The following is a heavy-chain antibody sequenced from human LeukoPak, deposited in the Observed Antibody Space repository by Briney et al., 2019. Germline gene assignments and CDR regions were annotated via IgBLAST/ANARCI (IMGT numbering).Heavy chain of an antibody. Sequence: GGSLRLSCVASGSRFSRYWMHWVRQAPGKGLEWVATINLGGSNKYYVDSVMGRFTISRDDARNSLHLQMNSLRVEDTAVYYCTGIDAARGQGTLVTVSS. J-gene: IGHJ4*01. D-gene: IGHD2-15*01. V-gene: IGHV3-7*03. CDR1: GSRFSRYW. CDR2: INLGGSNK. CDR3: TGIDAA.